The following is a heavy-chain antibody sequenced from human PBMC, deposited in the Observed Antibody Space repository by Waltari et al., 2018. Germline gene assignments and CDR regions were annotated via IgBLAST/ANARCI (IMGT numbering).Heavy chain of an antibody. Sequence: QLQLQESGPGLVKPSETLSLTCTVSGGSISSSSYYWGWIRQPPGKGLEWIGSIYYSESTYYNPSLKSRVTISVDTSKNQFSLKLSSVTAADTAVYYCARFGDDFWSGYYNNGMDVWGQGTTVTVSS. CDR2: IYYSEST. J-gene: IGHJ6*02. CDR1: GGSISSSSYY. CDR3: ARFGDDFWSGYYNNGMDV. V-gene: IGHV4-39*07. D-gene: IGHD3-3*01.